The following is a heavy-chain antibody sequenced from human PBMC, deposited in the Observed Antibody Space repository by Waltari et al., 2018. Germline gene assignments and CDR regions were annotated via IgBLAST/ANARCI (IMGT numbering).Heavy chain of an antibody. CDR3: ARLIDYGDY. V-gene: IGHV4-39*01. Sequence: QLQLQESGPGLVKPSETLSLTCTVSGGSISSSLYYWGWIRQPPGKGLKWIGSIYYSGSTYYNPSLKSRVTISVDTSKNQFSLKLSSVTAADTAVYYCARLIDYGDYWGQGTLVTVSS. J-gene: IGHJ4*02. D-gene: IGHD1-26*01. CDR2: IYYSGST. CDR1: GGSISSSLYY.